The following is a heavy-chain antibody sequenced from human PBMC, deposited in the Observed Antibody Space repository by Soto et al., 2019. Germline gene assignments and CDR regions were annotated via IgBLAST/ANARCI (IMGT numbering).Heavy chain of an antibody. V-gene: IGHV3-9*01. Sequence: EAQLVESGGGLVQPGRSLRLSCVASGFTFDDSAMHWVRQPPGKGLEWVSGISRNSGSIAYADSVKGRFTISRDNAKKSLYLQMNSLRPEDTALYYCAKDLTFTIFEDGMHVWGQGTTVTVSS. CDR1: GFTFDDSA. J-gene: IGHJ6*02. CDR2: ISRNSGSI. D-gene: IGHD3-3*01. CDR3: AKDLTFTIFEDGMHV.